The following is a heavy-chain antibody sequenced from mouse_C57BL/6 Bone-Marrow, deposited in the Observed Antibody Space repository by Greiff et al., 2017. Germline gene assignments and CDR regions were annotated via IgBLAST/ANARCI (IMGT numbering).Heavy chain of an antibody. CDR1: GFSFNTYA. J-gene: IGHJ3*01. V-gene: IGHV10-1*01. Sequence: EVKLVESGGGLVQPKGSLKLSCAASGFSFNTYAMNWVRQAPGKGLEWVARIRSKSNNYATYYADSVKDRFTISRDDSESMLYLQMNNLKTEDTAMYYCVRRGYYGNYVAFAYWGQGTLVTVSA. CDR2: IRSKSNNYAT. CDR3: VRRGYYGNYVAFAY. D-gene: IGHD2-1*01.